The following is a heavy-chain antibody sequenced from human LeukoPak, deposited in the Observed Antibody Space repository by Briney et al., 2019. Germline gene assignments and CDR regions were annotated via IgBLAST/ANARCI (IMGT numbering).Heavy chain of an antibody. CDR1: GYTFTSFG. CDR3: ARDKAAAVYYFDY. CDR2: ISIYNGDT. D-gene: IGHD6-13*01. J-gene: IGHJ4*02. Sequence: ASVKVSCKASGYTFTSFGISWVRQAPGQGLEWMGWISIYNGDTMYAQNFQGRVTMTTDTSTSTAYMKLKSLTSDDTAVYYCARDKAAAVYYFDYWGQGTLVTVSS. V-gene: IGHV1-18*01.